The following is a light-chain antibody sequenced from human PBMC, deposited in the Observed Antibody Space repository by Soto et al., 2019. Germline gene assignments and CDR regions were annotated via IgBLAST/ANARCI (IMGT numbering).Light chain of an antibody. V-gene: IGLV2-8*01. CDR3: SSYAGSNKAV. Sequence: QSALTQPRSASGSPGQSVTISCTGTSSDVGGYNYVSWYQQHPGKAPKLMIYEVSKRPSGVPDRFSGSKSGNTASLTVSGLQAEDEADYYCSSYAGSNKAVFGGGTKLTVL. CDR1: SSDVGGYNY. J-gene: IGLJ2*01. CDR2: EVS.